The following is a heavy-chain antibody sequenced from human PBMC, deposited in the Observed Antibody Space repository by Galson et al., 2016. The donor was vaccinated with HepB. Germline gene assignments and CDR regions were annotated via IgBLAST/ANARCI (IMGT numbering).Heavy chain of an antibody. CDR3: ARDPNYYHSSGYYYPDAFDI. CDR1: GFIFSSYS. Sequence: SLRLSCAASGFIFSSYSMNWVRQAPGKGLEWVSSIPSDSTYMYYADSVKGRFTISRDNAKNSLYLRMHFLRDEDTAVYYCARDPNYYHSSGYYYPDAFDIWGQGTMFTVSS. J-gene: IGHJ3*02. V-gene: IGHV3-21*01. D-gene: IGHD3-22*01. CDR2: IPSDSTYM.